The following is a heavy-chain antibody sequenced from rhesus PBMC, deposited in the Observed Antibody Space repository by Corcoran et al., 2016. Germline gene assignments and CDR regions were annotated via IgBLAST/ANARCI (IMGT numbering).Heavy chain of an antibody. D-gene: IGHD1-44*02. CDR3: ARDGSYGLDS. Sequence: QLQLQESGPGLVKPSETLSLTCAVSGYSISSGYGWSWIRQPPGKGLEWFGYISYSGSTRYNPSLKSRVTISRDTSKNQFSLKLSSVTAADTAVYYCARDGSYGLDSWGQGVVVTVSS. CDR2: ISYSGST. CDR1: GYSISSGYG. J-gene: IGHJ6*01. V-gene: IGHV4-122*02.